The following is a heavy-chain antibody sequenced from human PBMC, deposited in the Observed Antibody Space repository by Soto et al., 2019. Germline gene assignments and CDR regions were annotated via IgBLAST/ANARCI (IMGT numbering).Heavy chain of an antibody. CDR1: RFTFSSHW. J-gene: IGHJ4*02. CDR2: INSDGSST. D-gene: IGHD3-22*01. Sequence: EVQLEESGGDLVQPGGSLRLCCAASRFTFSSHWMHWVRQAPGKGLVWVSRINSDGSSTTYADSVKGRFTISRDNAKNTLYLQMNSLRAEDTAVYYYAREVDDSSGYYEDYWGQGTLVTVSS. CDR3: AREVDDSSGYYEDY. V-gene: IGHV3-74*01.